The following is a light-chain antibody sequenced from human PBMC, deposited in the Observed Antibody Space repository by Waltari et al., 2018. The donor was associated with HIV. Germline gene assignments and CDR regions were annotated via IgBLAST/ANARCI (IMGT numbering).Light chain of an antibody. CDR2: END. CDR3: GTWDFSLRRFV. Sequence: QSVLTQPPSVSAAPGQKVTISCSGSNSDIDKGYVSWYQQLPGTAPKLLIYENDQRPSGVPDRFSGSKSGTSATRGITGLQTGDEGDYYCGTWDFSLRRFVFGTGTTVTAL. J-gene: IGLJ1*01. V-gene: IGLV1-51*02. CDR1: NSDIDKGY.